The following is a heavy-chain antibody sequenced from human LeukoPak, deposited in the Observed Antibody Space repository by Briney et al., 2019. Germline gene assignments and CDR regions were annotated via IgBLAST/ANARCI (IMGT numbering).Heavy chain of an antibody. J-gene: IGHJ4*02. V-gene: IGHV4-4*07. CDR1: GCSISSYY. CDR2: FYTSGST. D-gene: IGHD3-10*01. Sequence: SETLSLTCTVSGCSISSYYWSWIRQPAGKGLEWFRRFYTSGSTNYNPSLKSRVTMSVDTSKNQFSLKLSSVTAADTAVYYCARDRLNWGYGSGEFDYWGQGTLVTVSS. CDR3: ARDRLNWGYGSGEFDY.